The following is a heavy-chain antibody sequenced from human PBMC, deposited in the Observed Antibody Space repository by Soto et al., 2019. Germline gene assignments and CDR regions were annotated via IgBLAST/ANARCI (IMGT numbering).Heavy chain of an antibody. CDR1: GYTFTVYY. CDR2: INPNSGGT. V-gene: IGHV1-2*04. CDR3: ARWAYQGYCSGGSCLSGSDAFDI. Sequence: ASVKVSCKASGYTFTVYYMHWVQQAPGQGLEWMGWINPNSGGTNYAQKFQGWVTMTRDTSISTAYMELSRLRSDDTAVYYCARWAYQGYCSGGSCLSGSDAFDIWGQGTMVTVSS. D-gene: IGHD2-15*01. J-gene: IGHJ3*02.